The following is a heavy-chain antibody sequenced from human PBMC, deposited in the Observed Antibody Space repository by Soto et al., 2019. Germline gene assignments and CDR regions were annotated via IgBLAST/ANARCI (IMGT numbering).Heavy chain of an antibody. CDR3: ARLRLGSVDNGFDI. Sequence: GESLKISCKGSGFSFSSYWIGWVRQMPGKGLEWMGIIYPSDSDTRYSPSFQGQVTISADKSINTAYLQWSSLKASDTAMYYCARLRLGSVDNGFDIWGQGTMVTVSS. CDR2: IYPSDSDT. CDR1: GFSFSSYW. J-gene: IGHJ3*02. D-gene: IGHD2-15*01. V-gene: IGHV5-51*01.